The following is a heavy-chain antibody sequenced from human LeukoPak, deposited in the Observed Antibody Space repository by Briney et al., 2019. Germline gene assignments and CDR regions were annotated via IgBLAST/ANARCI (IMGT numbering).Heavy chain of an antibody. J-gene: IGHJ4*02. CDR3: AREASPGYSSSWLEFGY. Sequence: GGSLRLSCAASGFTFSSYWMSWVRQAPGKGLEWVANIKQDGSEKYYVDSVKGRFTISRDNAKNSLYLQMNSLRAEDTAVYYCAREASPGYSSSWLEFGYWGQGTLVTVSS. CDR1: GFTFSSYW. CDR2: IKQDGSEK. D-gene: IGHD6-13*01. V-gene: IGHV3-7*01.